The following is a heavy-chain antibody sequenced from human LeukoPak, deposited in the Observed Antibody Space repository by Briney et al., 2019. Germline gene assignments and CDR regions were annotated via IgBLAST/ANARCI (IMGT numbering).Heavy chain of an antibody. Sequence: GGSLRLSCAASGFTVSSNYMSWVRQAPGKGLEWVSVIYSGGSTYYADSVKGRFTISRDNSKNTLYLQMNSLRAEDTAVYYCARGGHYYDSSGYYYPGWGQGTLVTVSS. J-gene: IGHJ4*02. CDR1: GFTVSSNY. V-gene: IGHV3-53*01. CDR2: IYSGGST. D-gene: IGHD3-22*01. CDR3: ARGGHYYDSSGYYYPG.